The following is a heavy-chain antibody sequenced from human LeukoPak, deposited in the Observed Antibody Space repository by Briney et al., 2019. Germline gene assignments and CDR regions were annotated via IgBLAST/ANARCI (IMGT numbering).Heavy chain of an antibody. V-gene: IGHV4-34*01. D-gene: IGHD3-10*01. CDR1: GGSFSGYY. Sequence: SETLSLTCAVYGGSFSGYYWSRIRQPPGKGLEWIGEINHSGSTNYNPSLKSRVTISVDTSKNQFSLKLSSVTAADTAVYYCARHRGSGSYYKYHNWFDPWGQGTLVTVSS. CDR2: INHSGST. J-gene: IGHJ5*02. CDR3: ARHRGSGSYYKYHNWFDP.